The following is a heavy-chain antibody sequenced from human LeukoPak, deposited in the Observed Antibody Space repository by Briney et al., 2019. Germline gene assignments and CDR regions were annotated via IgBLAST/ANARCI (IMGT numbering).Heavy chain of an antibody. CDR2: IYTSGGT. Sequence: SETLSLTCTVSGGSISSGTYYWSWIRQPAGKRLDWIGRIYTSGGTNYNPSLQSRVTISVHTSKNQLSLKPTSVTAADPAVYYCARPTSSGWDNFDYWGQGPLVTVSS. J-gene: IGHJ4*02. CDR3: ARPTSSGWDNFDY. CDR1: GGSISSGTYY. V-gene: IGHV4-61*02. D-gene: IGHD6-19*01.